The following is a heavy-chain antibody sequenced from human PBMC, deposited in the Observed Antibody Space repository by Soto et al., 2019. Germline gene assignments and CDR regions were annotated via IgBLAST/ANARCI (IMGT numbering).Heavy chain of an antibody. CDR3: AGTSSLDY. V-gene: IGHV3-66*01. J-gene: IGHJ4*02. CDR1: GFTVSSNY. CDR2: IYSGGST. Sequence: EVQLVESGGGLVQPGGSLTLSCAASGFTVSSNYMTWVRQAPGKGLEWVSLIYSGGSTYYADSGKGRFPISRDNSKNTLYLQMNRLRAEDTAVYYCAGTSSLDYWGQGTLVTVSS. D-gene: IGHD3-10*01.